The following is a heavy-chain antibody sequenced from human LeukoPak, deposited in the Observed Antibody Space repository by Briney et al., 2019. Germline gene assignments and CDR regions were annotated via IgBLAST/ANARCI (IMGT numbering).Heavy chain of an antibody. V-gene: IGHV4-31*03. Sequence: SETLSLTCTVSGGSISSGGYYWSWIRQHPGKGLEWIGYIYYSGSTYYNPSLKSRDTISVDTSKNQFSLKLSSVTAADTAVYYCARDWNGYMDVWGKGTTVTVSS. CDR1: GGSISSGGYY. J-gene: IGHJ6*03. CDR2: IYYSGST. CDR3: ARDWNGYMDV. D-gene: IGHD3-3*01.